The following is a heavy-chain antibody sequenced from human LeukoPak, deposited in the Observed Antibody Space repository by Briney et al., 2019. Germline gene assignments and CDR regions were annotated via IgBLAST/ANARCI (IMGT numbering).Heavy chain of an antibody. CDR1: GFTFSSYA. CDR3: ALIAVAGTPGGGGYYMDV. V-gene: IGHV3-23*01. D-gene: IGHD6-19*01. J-gene: IGHJ6*03. Sequence: PGGSLRLSCAASGFTFSSYAMSWVRQAPGKGLEWVSAISASGGSTYYADSVKGRFTISRDNSKNTLYLQMNSLRAEDTAVYYCALIAVAGTPGGGGYYMDVWGKGTTVTVSS. CDR2: ISASGGST.